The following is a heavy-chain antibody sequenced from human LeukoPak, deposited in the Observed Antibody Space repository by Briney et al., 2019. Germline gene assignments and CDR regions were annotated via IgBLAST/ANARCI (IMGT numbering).Heavy chain of an antibody. CDR2: ISGSGGST. CDR1: GFTFSSYA. J-gene: IGHJ6*02. Sequence: PGGSLRLSCAASGFTFSSYAVSWVRQAPGKGLEWVSAISGSGGSTYYADSVKGRFTISRDNSKNTLYLQMNSLRAEDTAVYYCAKDQEVGATDLYYYYGMDVWGQGTTVTVSS. CDR3: AKDQEVGATDLYYYYGMDV. V-gene: IGHV3-23*01. D-gene: IGHD1-26*01.